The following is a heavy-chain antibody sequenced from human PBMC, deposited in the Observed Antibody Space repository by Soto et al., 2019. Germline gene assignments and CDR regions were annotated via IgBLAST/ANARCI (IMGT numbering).Heavy chain of an antibody. CDR1: GFTFSSYS. D-gene: IGHD4-17*01. J-gene: IGHJ5*02. CDR2: ISSSSSYI. CDR3: ARDVTTLFDP. Sequence: GGSLRLSCAASGFTFSSYSMNWVRQAPGKGLEWVSSISSSSSYIYYADSVKGRFTISRDNTKNSLYLQMNSLRAEDTAVYYCARDVTTLFDPWGQGTLVTVSS. V-gene: IGHV3-21*01.